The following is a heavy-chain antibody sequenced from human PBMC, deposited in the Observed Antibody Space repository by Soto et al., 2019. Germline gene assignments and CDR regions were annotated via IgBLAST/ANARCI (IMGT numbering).Heavy chain of an antibody. CDR1: GGSINNYY. CDR3: AGDTYGMDV. CDR2: IHYSGTT. J-gene: IGHJ6*02. V-gene: IGHV4-59*01. Sequence: QVHFQESGPGLVKPSETLSLTCTVSGGSINNYYCNWVRQPPGKGLEWIGSIHYSGTTHYNPSLERRVTLSADRAKNQFSLKLNSVTAADTAVYYCAGDTYGMDVWGQGTTVTVSS.